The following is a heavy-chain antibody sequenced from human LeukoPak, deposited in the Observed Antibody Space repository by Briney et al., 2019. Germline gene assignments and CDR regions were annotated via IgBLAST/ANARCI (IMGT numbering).Heavy chain of an antibody. CDR3: ARVFGDYDNWFDH. J-gene: IGHJ5*02. D-gene: IGHD4-17*01. CDR2: ISAYNGKT. V-gene: IGHV1-18*01. Sequence: ASVKVSCKASGYTFTSYGISWVRQAPGQGREWMGWISAYNGKTNYAQKLQGRDTITTDTSTSTAYMELRSLRSDDTAVYYCARVFGDYDNWFDHWGQGTLVTVSS. CDR1: GYTFTSYG.